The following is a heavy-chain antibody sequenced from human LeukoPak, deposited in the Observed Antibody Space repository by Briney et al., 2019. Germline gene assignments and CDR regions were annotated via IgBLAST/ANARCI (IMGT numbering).Heavy chain of an antibody. CDR2: IYYSGST. V-gene: IGHV4-30-4*01. D-gene: IGHD1-26*01. CDR1: GGSISSGDYY. J-gene: IGHJ4*02. CDR3: ARVRATTGFDY. Sequence: SSQTLSLTCTVSGGSISSGDYYWSWIRQPPGKGLEWIGYIYYSGSTYYNPSLKSRVTISVDTSENQFSLKLSSVTAADTAVYYCARVRATTGFDYWGQGTLVTVSS.